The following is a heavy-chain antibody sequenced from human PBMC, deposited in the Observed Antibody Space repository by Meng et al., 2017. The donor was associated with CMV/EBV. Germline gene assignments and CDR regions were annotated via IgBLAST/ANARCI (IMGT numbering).Heavy chain of an antibody. J-gene: IGHJ6*02. Sequence: GESLKISCAASGFTFSIYWMTWVRQAPGKGLEWVANIKVDGSDKYYVDSVKGRFTISRDNAENSVYLQMNSLRAEDTAVYYCARDTLSTVTTVPHYGMDVWGQGTTVTVSS. CDR2: IKVDGSDK. CDR1: GFTFSIYW. CDR3: ARDTLSTVTTVPHYGMDV. D-gene: IGHD4-11*01. V-gene: IGHV3-7*01.